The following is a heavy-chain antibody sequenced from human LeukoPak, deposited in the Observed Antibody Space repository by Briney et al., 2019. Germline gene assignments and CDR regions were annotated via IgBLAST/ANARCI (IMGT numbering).Heavy chain of an antibody. Sequence: ASVKVSCKASGYTFTSYGISWVRQAPGQGLEWMGWISAYNDNTNYAQNLQGRVTMTTDTSTTTAYMELRSLRSDDTAVYYCARGYSSGYWFDPWGQGTLVTVSS. V-gene: IGHV1-18*01. D-gene: IGHD6-19*01. CDR1: GYTFTSYG. J-gene: IGHJ5*02. CDR2: ISAYNDNT. CDR3: ARGYSSGYWFDP.